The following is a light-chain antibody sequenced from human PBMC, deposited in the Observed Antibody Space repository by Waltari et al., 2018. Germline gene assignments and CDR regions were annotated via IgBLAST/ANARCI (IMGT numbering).Light chain of an antibody. J-gene: IGLJ2*01. CDR3: SSYTTNKTPV. CDR1: SSDIGGYDY. Sequence: QPALTQPASVSGSPGQSITISCTGSSSDIGGYDYVSWYQQHPGKAPKLIIYDVTKRPSGISSRVSGSKSGNTASLTISGLQAEDEAEYYCSSYTTNKTPVIGGGTKVTVL. V-gene: IGLV2-14*03. CDR2: DVT.